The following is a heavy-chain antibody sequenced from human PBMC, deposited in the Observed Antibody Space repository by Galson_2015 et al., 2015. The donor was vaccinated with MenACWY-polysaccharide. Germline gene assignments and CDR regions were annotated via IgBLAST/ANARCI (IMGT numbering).Heavy chain of an antibody. CDR3: ARILYY. CDR1: GFSLRNYW. V-gene: IGHV3-7*01. CDR2: IKQDGSEK. J-gene: IGHJ4*02. Sequence: SLRLSCAVSGFSLRNYWMYWVRQAPGEGLEWVANIKQDGSEKNYVGSVKGRFTISRDNAKNTLYLQMNSLRVEDTAVYYCARILYYWGQGTLVTVSP.